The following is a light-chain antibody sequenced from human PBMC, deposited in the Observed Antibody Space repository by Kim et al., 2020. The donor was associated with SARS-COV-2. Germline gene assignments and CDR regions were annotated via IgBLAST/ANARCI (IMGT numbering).Light chain of an antibody. CDR3: QVWDSSSDPYV. J-gene: IGLJ1*01. CDR2: YDS. Sequence: AQGNKARINCGGNNIGSKSVHWYQQKPGQAPVLVIYYDSDRPSGIPERFSGSNSGNTATLTISRVEAGDEADYYCQVWDSSSDPYVFGTGTEVTVL. CDR1: NIGSKS. V-gene: IGLV3-21*04.